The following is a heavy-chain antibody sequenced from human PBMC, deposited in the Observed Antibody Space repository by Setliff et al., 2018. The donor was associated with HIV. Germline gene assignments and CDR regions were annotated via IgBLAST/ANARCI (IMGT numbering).Heavy chain of an antibody. V-gene: IGHV4-4*09. Sequence: TSGTLSLTCTVSGDSISSYFWSWILQSPGKGLEWIGFRSTTGSTNYNPSLRSRVTISVDTSKNQFSLKLSSVTAADTAVYYCARAVVTAVKFDYWGQGTLVTVSS. D-gene: IGHD2-21*02. J-gene: IGHJ4*02. CDR2: RSTTGST. CDR3: ARAVVTAVKFDY. CDR1: GDSISSYF.